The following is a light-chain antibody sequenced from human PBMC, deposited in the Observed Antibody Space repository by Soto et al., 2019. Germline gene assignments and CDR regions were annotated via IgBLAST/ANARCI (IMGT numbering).Light chain of an antibody. Sequence: IVLTHSPATLSFSPGEIATLSFRASQTVSSSLAWYQQKPGQAPRLLIYEASNRATGIPARFSGSGSGADFTLTISSLEPEDFALYYCQQHINWPLTFGGGTKVDIK. CDR2: EAS. CDR3: QQHINWPLT. CDR1: QTVSSS. V-gene: IGKV3-11*01. J-gene: IGKJ4*01.